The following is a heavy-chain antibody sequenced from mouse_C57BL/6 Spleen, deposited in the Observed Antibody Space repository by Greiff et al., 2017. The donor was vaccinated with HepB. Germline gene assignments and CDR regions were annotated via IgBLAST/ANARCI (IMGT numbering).Heavy chain of an antibody. CDR3: ARYGDGYYVEYFGV. CDR2: IRNKANGYTT. J-gene: IGHJ1*03. D-gene: IGHD2-3*01. V-gene: IGHV7-3*01. CDR1: GFTFTDYY. Sequence: EVMLVESGGGLVQPGGSLSLSCAASGFTFTDYYMSWVRLPPGKALVWLGFIRNKANGYTTEYSASVQGRFTISRDNSQIILYLQMNALGAEDSATYYCARYGDGYYVEYFGVWGTGTTVTVAT.